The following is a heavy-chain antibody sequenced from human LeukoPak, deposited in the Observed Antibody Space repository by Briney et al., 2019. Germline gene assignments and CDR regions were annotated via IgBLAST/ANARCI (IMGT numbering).Heavy chain of an antibody. CDR2: INHSGST. CDR3: ARLPPVRDAFDI. V-gene: IGHV4-34*01. CDR1: GGSFSGYY. D-gene: IGHD3-10*01. J-gene: IGHJ3*02. Sequence: SGTLSLTCAVYGGSFSGYYWSWIRQPPGKGLEWIGEINHSGSTNYNPSLKSRVTISVDTSKNQFSLKLSSVTAADTAVYYCARLPPVRDAFDIWGQGTMVTVSS.